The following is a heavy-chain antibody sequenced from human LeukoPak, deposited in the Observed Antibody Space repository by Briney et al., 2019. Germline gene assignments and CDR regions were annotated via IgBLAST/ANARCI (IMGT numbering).Heavy chain of an antibody. J-gene: IGHJ5*02. Sequence: PSETLSLTCTVSGGSISSSSYYWSWIRQPPGKGLGWIGYIYYSGSTNYNPSLKSRVTISVDTSKNQFSLKLSSVTAADTAVYYCARLAVGVGSGPWGQGTLVTVSS. CDR3: ARLAVGVGSGP. D-gene: IGHD6-25*01. CDR1: GGSISSSSYY. V-gene: IGHV4-61*05. CDR2: IYYSGST.